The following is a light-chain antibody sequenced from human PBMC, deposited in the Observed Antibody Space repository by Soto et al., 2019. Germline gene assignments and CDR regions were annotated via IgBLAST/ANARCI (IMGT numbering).Light chain of an antibody. V-gene: IGKV1-27*01. CDR3: QKYNSAPLT. Sequence: DIQLTQSPSSLSASVGDRVTITCRASQGIGNFLAWYQQKPGKVPKLLIYAESTLHSGVPSRFSGSGSGTEFTLTISSLQPEDVATYYCQKYNSAPLTFGGGTKVQIK. J-gene: IGKJ4*01. CDR1: QGIGNF. CDR2: AES.